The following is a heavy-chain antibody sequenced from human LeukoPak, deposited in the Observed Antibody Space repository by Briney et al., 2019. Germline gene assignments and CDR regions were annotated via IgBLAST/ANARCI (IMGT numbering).Heavy chain of an antibody. V-gene: IGHV4-59*11. CDR3: ASVPAAIPVGNYYMDV. D-gene: IGHD2-2*02. Sequence: SETLSLTCTVSGGSISSHYWSWIRQPPGKGLEWIGYIYYSGSTNSNPSLKSRVTISVDTSKNQFSLKLSSVTAADTAVYYCASVPAAIPVGNYYMDVWGKGTTVTVSS. J-gene: IGHJ6*03. CDR2: IYYSGST. CDR1: GGSISSHY.